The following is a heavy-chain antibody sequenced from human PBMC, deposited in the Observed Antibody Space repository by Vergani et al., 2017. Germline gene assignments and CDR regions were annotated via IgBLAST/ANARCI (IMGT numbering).Heavy chain of an antibody. J-gene: IGHJ4*02. V-gene: IGHV1-69*04. Sequence: QVQLVQSGAEVKKPGSSVKVSCKASGGTFSSYAISWVRQAPGQGLEWRGRIIPILGIANYAQKFQGRVTITADKSTSTAYMELSSLRSEDTAVYYCARGPMVSGGSCYFEYWGQGTLVTGSS. D-gene: IGHD2-15*01. CDR3: ARGPMVSGGSCYFEY. CDR1: GGTFSSYA. CDR2: IIPILGIA.